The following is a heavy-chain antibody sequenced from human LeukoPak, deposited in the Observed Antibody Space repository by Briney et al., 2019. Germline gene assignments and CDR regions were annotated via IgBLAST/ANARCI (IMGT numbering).Heavy chain of an antibody. J-gene: IGHJ3*02. CDR1: GDSIGSYF. CDR2: NSGST. V-gene: IGHV4-59*08. CDR3: ARGRGYGGNYLRSFDI. D-gene: IGHD1-26*01. Sequence: PSETLSLTCTVSGDSIGSYFWSWIRQPPGKGLEWIGYNSGSTNYNPSLKSRVTILLDGSKNQFSLKLSSVTAADTAIYYCARGRGYGGNYLRSFDIWGQGTMVTVSS.